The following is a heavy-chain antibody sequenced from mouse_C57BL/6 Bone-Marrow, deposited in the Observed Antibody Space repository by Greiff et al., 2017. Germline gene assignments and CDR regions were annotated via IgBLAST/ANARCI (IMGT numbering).Heavy chain of an antibody. J-gene: IGHJ1*03. CDR1: GYTFTDYE. V-gene: IGHV1-15*01. CDR2: IDPETGGT. D-gene: IGHD1-1*02. CDR3: TRPCCCGGCYWYFDV. Sequence: VQLQQSGAELVRPGASVTLSCKASGYTFTDYEMHWVKQTPVHGLEWIGAIDPETGGTASNQKFKGKAIFPATKSSSTASMELRSLTSEDSAVYYCTRPCCCGGCYWYFDVWGKGTPVTVSS.